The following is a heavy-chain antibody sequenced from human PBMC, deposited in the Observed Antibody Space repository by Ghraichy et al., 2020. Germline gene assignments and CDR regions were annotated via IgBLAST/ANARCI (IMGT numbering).Heavy chain of an antibody. CDR1: GGSISSYY. CDR3: ARSLDYDFWSGYYWWYFDL. Sequence: SETLSLTCTVSGGSISSYYWSWIRQPAGKGLEWIGRIYTSGSTNYNPSLKSRVTMSVDTSKNQFSLKLSSVTAADTAVYYCARSLDYDFWSGYYWWYFDLWGRGTLVTVSS. J-gene: IGHJ2*01. CDR2: IYTSGST. D-gene: IGHD3-3*01. V-gene: IGHV4-4*07.